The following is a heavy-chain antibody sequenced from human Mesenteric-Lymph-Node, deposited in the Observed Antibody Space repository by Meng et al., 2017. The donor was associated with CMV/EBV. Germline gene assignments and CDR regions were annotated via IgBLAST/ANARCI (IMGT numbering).Heavy chain of an antibody. Sequence: SGFTFSDDYMSWIRQAPGEGLEWVSYISSSGSSIYYADSVKGRFTISRDNAKNSLYLQMNSLRAEDTAVYYCERGLVPAALAYFDYWGQGTLVTVSS. D-gene: IGHD2-2*01. V-gene: IGHV3-11*01. CDR1: GFTFSDDY. J-gene: IGHJ4*02. CDR3: ERGLVPAALAYFDY. CDR2: ISSSGSSI.